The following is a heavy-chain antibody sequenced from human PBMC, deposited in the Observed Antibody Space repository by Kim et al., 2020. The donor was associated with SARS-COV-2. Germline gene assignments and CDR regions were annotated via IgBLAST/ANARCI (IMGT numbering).Heavy chain of an antibody. V-gene: IGHV3-21*01. D-gene: IGHD6-19*01. J-gene: IGHJ6*02. Sequence: GGSLRLSCAASGFTFSSYSMNWVRQAPGKGLEWVSSISSSSSYIYYADSVKGRFTISRDNAKNSLYLQMNSLRAEDTAVYYCARARAAQEQWLANYYYYGMDVWGQGTTVTVSS. CDR3: ARARAAQEQWLANYYYYGMDV. CDR2: ISSSSSYI. CDR1: GFTFSSYS.